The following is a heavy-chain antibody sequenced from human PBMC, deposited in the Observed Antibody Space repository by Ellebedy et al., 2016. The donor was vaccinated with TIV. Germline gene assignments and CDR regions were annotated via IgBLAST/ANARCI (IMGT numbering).Heavy chain of an antibody. J-gene: IGHJ4*02. Sequence: MPSETLSLTCTVSGGSISSGGYYWSWIRQHPGKGLEWIGYIYYSGSTYYNPSLKSRVTISVDTSKNQFSLKLRSVTATDTAVYYCARHYIGDPFDYWGQGTLVTVSS. CDR2: IYYSGST. CDR3: ARHYIGDPFDY. V-gene: IGHV4-31*03. CDR1: GGSISSGGYY. D-gene: IGHD4-17*01.